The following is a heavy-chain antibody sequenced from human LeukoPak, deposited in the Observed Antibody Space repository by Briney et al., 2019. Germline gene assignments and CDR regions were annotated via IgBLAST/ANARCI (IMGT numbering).Heavy chain of an antibody. Sequence: SETLSLTCAVYGGSFSGYYWSWIRQSPGKRLEWIGEIHPSGALHYNPSLESRINISPDTSMNQFSLKMSSVTIADTAVYYCARGTDPYKVAYWGPGTLVTVSS. J-gene: IGHJ4*02. V-gene: IGHV4-34*01. CDR3: ARGTDPYKVAY. CDR1: GGSFSGYY. CDR2: IHPSGAL. D-gene: IGHD1-1*01.